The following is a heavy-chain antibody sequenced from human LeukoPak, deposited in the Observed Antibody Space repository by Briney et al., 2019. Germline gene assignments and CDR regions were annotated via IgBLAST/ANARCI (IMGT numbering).Heavy chain of an antibody. CDR2: INHSGST. D-gene: IGHD3-10*01. CDR1: GGSFSVFH. J-gene: IGHJ4*02. V-gene: IGHV4-34*01. Sequence: SETLSHTCAVYGGSFSVFHWSWIRQPPGKGLEWIGEINHSGSTNYNPSLKSRVTISVDTSKNQFSLKLSSVTAADTAVYYCARAGSYYYGSGRHPYYFDYWGQGTLVTVSS. CDR3: ARAGSYYYGSGRHPYYFDY.